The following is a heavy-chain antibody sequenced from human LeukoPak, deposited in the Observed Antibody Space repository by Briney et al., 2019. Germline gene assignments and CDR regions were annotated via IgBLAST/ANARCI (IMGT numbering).Heavy chain of an antibody. Sequence: PGGSLRLSCVASGFPFSSYWMTWVRQAPGKGXXXVANIKQDGSXXXXXXXXXXRXTISXDNAKNSLYXQMNSLRAEDTAIYYCTRVGYIDEGIDYWGQGTLVTVSS. D-gene: IGHD5-24*01. CDR1: GFPFSSYW. J-gene: IGHJ4*02. CDR3: TRVGYIDEGIDY. V-gene: IGHV3-7*04. CDR2: IKQDGSXX.